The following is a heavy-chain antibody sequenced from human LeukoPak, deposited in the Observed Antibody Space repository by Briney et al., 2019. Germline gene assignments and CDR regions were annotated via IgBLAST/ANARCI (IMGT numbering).Heavy chain of an antibody. J-gene: IGHJ4*02. Sequence: HPGRSLRLSCAPSGSTFDDYATHWARQPPGKGLEWVSGLSWDRGSTSYAASVKGPSTLSRDPATNSLYLQMTSVRAEDLALYYCGKGPRGWELSPPFDCWGQGTLGTGSS. CDR2: LSWDRGST. D-gene: IGHD1-26*01. CDR1: GSTFDDYA. CDR3: GKGPRGWELSPPFDC. V-gene: IGHV3-9*03.